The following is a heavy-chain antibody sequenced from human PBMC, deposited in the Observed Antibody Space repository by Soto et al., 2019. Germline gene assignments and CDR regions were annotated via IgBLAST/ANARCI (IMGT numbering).Heavy chain of an antibody. CDR3: AARGPHFWSGYYTGYDWFDH. CDR2: IVVGSGNT. J-gene: IGHJ5*02. CDR1: GFTFTSSA. V-gene: IGHV1-58*01. Sequence: SVKVSCKASGFTFTSSAVQWVRQARGQRLEWIGWIVVGSGNTNYAQKFQERVTITRDMSTSTAYMEPSSLRSEDTAVYYCAARGPHFWSGYYTGYDWFDHWGQGTLVTVSS. D-gene: IGHD3-3*02.